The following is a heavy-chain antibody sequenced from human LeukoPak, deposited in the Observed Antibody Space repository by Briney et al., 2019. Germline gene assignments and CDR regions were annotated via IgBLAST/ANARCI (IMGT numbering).Heavy chain of an antibody. CDR3: ARVDTAMVTEFDY. CDR1: GGSISSGGYY. V-gene: IGHV4-31*03. D-gene: IGHD5-18*01. CDR2: IYYSGST. Sequence: PSETLSLTCTVSGGSISSGGYYWSWIRQHPGKGLEWIGYIYYSGSTYYNPSLKSRVTISVDTSKNQFSLKLSSVTAADTAVYYCARVDTAMVTEFDYWGQGTLVTVSS. J-gene: IGHJ4*02.